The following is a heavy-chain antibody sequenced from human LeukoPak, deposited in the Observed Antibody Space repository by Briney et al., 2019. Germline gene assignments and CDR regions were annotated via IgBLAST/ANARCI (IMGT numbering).Heavy chain of an antibody. CDR1: GFTFSNYD. CDR3: ARIGLGRDAYNSFDY. CDR2: ISATTIYK. J-gene: IGHJ4*02. D-gene: IGHD5-24*01. Sequence: GGSLRLSCAASGFTFSNYDMTWVRQAPGKGLEYVSSISATTIYKFSANSVRGRFTISRDNVENSLYLQMTDLRGEDTAVYYCARIGLGRDAYNSFDYWGQGTLVTVSS. V-gene: IGHV3-21*01.